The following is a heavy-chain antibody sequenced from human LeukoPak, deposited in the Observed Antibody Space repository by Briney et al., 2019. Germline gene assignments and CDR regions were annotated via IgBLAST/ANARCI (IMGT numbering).Heavy chain of an antibody. CDR2: ISWNSGSI. V-gene: IGHV3-9*01. CDR1: GFTFDDYA. Sequence: GGSLRLSCAASGFTFDDYAMHWVRQAPGKGLEWVSGISWNSGSIGYADSVKGRFTISRDNAKNSLYLQMNSLRAEDTALYYCAKAHGFGDSSGWYGKIGDAFDIWGQGTMVTVSS. CDR3: AKAHGFGDSSGWYGKIGDAFDI. J-gene: IGHJ3*02. D-gene: IGHD6-19*01.